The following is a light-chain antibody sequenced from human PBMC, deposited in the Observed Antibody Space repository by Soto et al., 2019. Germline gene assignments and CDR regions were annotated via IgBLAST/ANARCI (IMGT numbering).Light chain of an antibody. V-gene: IGKV1-5*03. J-gene: IGKJ4*01. CDR3: QEYETYPLT. CDR2: RAS. Sequence: DIQLTQSPSTLPASVGDRVTITCRASQSLSDWLAWYQQIPGTAPKLLLHRASSLADGVPSRFSRSGSGTEFTLTIGSLQPDDFATYYCQEYETYPLTFGGGTKVVIK. CDR1: QSLSDW.